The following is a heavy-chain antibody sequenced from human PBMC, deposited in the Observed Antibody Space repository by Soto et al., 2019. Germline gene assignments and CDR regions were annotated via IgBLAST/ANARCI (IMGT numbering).Heavy chain of an antibody. CDR1: GFTVSNSY. J-gene: IGHJ5*02. D-gene: IGHD6-13*01. Sequence: GGSLRLSCAASGFTVSNSYMILVRQAPGKGLEWVSVIYSGGSTYYADSVKGRFTISRDNSKNTLYLQMNSLRAEDTAVYYCAREYSSSWREGKWFDPWGQGTLVTVSS. CDR2: IYSGGST. CDR3: AREYSSSWREGKWFDP. V-gene: IGHV3-53*01.